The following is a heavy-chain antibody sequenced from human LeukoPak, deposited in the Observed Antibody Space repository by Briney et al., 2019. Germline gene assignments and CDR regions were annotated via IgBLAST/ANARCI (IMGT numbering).Heavy chain of an antibody. CDR3: ARDTVNYYDSSGYYVFDY. CDR2: INHSGST. CDR1: GGSISSSSYY. J-gene: IGHJ4*02. D-gene: IGHD3-22*01. Sequence: SETLSLTCTVSGGSISSSSYYWDWIRQPPGTGLEWIGEINHSGSTNYNPSLKSRVTISVDTSKNQFSLKLSSVTAADTAVYYCARDTVNYYDSSGYYVFDYWGQGTLVTVSS. V-gene: IGHV4-39*07.